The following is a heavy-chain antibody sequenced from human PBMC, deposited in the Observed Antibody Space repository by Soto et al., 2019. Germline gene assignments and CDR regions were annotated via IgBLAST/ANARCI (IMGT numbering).Heavy chain of an antibody. Sequence: QVQLVESGGGVVQPGRSLRLSCAASGFTFSSYGIHWVRQAPGKGLDWVAVISYDGSNKYYADSVKGRFTISRDNSKNKLYLQMNSRRAEDTAVYYCAKSGYRDYVGDYFDYWGQGTMVTVSS. V-gene: IGHV3-30*18. J-gene: IGHJ4*02. D-gene: IGHD4-17*01. CDR1: GFTFSSYG. CDR3: AKSGYRDYVGDYFDY. CDR2: ISYDGSNK.